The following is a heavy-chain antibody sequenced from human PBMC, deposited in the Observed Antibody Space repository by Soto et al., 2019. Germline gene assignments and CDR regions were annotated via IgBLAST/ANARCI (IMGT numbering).Heavy chain of an antibody. CDR3: SRNQSWQDMVWWFDP. CDR2: IDATGGST. D-gene: IGHD3-10*01. J-gene: IGHJ5*02. Sequence: QAQLVQSAAEVKKPGASVKVSCKASVHRITSHDMDWVRQAPGRGLEWMGTIDATGGSTNYGQKAQATATKTRETSTSTGNIELSSLTSEDTTVYYCSRNQSWQDMVWWFDPWGQGTLVTVSS. CDR1: VHRITSHD. V-gene: IGHV1-46*03.